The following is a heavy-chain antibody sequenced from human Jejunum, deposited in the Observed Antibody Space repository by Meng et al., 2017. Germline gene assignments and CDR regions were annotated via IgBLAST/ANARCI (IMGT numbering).Heavy chain of an antibody. CDR3: ARGPGGYYRG. D-gene: IGHD3-3*01. J-gene: IGHJ4*02. CDR1: GFTVSTNY. Sequence: GESLKISCAASGFTVSTNYMCWVRQAPGKGLEWVSGIYRGGQTYYADSVRGRFTISRDNSKNTVYLQMNSLRVEDTAVYFCARGPGGYYRGWGQGNLVNGAS. V-gene: IGHV3-53*01. CDR2: IYRGGQT.